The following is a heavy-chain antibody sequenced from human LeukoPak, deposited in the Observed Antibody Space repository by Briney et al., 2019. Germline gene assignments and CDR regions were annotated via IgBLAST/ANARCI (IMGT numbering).Heavy chain of an antibody. CDR1: GFTFSSYS. CDR3: AREYSSSWYPYYFDY. CDR2: ISSSSSYI. V-gene: IGHV3-21*01. J-gene: IGHJ4*02. Sequence: GGSLRLSCAASGFTFSSYSMNWVRQAPGKGLEWVSSISSSSSYIYYADSVKGRFTISRDNAKNSLYLQMNSLRAEDTAVYYCAREYSSSWYPYYFDYWGQGTLVTVSS. D-gene: IGHD6-13*01.